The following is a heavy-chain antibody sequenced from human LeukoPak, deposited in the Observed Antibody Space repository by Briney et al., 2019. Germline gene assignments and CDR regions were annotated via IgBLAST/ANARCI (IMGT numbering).Heavy chain of an antibody. CDR2: ISGSGGST. V-gene: IGHV3-23*01. CDR1: GFTFSSYA. Sequence: GGSLGLSCAASGFTFSSYAMSWVRQAPGKGLEWVSAISGSGGSTYYADSVKGRFTISRDNSKNTLYLQMNSLRAEDTAVYYCAKDGTVTTGHFDYWGQGTLVTVSS. J-gene: IGHJ4*02. CDR3: AKDGTVTTGHFDY. D-gene: IGHD4-17*01.